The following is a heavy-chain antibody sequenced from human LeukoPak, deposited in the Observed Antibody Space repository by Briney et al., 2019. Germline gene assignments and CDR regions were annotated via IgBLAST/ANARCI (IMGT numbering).Heavy chain of an antibody. V-gene: IGHV3-30*04. CDR1: GFTFSSYA. Sequence: GGSLRLSCAASGFTFSSYAMHWVRQAPGKGLEWVAVISYDGSNKYYADSVKGRFTISRDNSKNTLYLQMNSLRAEDTAVYYCARVGSRYYDSSGGFDYWGQGTLVTVSS. J-gene: IGHJ4*02. CDR2: ISYDGSNK. D-gene: IGHD3-22*01. CDR3: ARVGSRYYDSSGGFDY.